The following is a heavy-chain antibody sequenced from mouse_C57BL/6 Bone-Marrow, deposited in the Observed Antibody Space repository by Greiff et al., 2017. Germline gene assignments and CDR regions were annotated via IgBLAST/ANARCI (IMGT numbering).Heavy chain of an antibody. J-gene: IGHJ4*01. CDR1: GFSLTSYG. Sequence: VMLVESGPGLVAPSPSLSITCTVSGFSLTSYGVSWVRQPPGKGLEWLGVIWGDGSTNYHSALISRLSISKDNSKSQVFLKLNSLQTDDTATYYCAKPLMVSHYYAMDYWGQGTAVTVSS. CDR3: AKPLMVSHYYAMDY. CDR2: IWGDGST. D-gene: IGHD2-3*01. V-gene: IGHV2-3*01.